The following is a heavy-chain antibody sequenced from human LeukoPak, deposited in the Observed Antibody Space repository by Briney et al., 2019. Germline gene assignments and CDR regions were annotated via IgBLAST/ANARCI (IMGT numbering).Heavy chain of an antibody. D-gene: IGHD5-12*01. V-gene: IGHV4-34*01. CDR3: ARLTERRVPYSGYERYWFDP. CDR1: GGSFSGYY. Sequence: SETLSLTCAVYGGSFSGYYWSWIRQPPGKGLEWIGEINHSGSTNYNPSLKSRVTISVDTSKNQFSLKLSSVTAADTAVYYCARLTERRVPYSGYERYWFDPWGQGTLVTVSS. CDR2: INHSGST. J-gene: IGHJ5*02.